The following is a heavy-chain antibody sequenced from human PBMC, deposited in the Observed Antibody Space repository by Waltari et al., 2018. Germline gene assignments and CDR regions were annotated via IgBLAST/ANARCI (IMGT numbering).Heavy chain of an antibody. CDR3: ASCTGGNCYYYGFDV. D-gene: IGHD2-8*02. V-gene: IGHV3-30*03. CDR2: ISSDGSRK. CDR1: VFTFGSSG. Sequence: QVQLVESGGGVVQPGGSLRLSCAASVFTFGSSGMLWVRQTPGRGLEWVAVISSDGSRKSYADSVKGRFSISRDNSKNSLSLEMNSLRPEDTAVYYCASCTGGNCYYYGFDVWGQGTTVTVSS. J-gene: IGHJ6*02.